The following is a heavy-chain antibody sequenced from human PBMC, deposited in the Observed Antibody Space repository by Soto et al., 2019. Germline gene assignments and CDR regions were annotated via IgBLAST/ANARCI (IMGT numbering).Heavy chain of an antibody. Sequence: ASVKVSCKASGYMFTGYDMHWVLQAPGQGLEWMGWINPNSGVTNYGQKFQGRVTMTRDLTISTAYMELSGLRSDDTAVYYCAREVTMVRGARVYGMDVWGQGTTVTVSS. D-gene: IGHD3-10*01. CDR2: INPNSGVT. CDR1: GYMFTGYD. V-gene: IGHV1-2*02. CDR3: AREVTMVRGARVYGMDV. J-gene: IGHJ6*02.